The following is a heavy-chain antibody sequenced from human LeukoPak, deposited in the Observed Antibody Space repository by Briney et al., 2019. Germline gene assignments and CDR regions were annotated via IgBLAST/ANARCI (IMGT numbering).Heavy chain of an antibody. CDR3: AKDFGRNIGGPGY. Sequence: PGGSLRLSCAASGFTFSTYTMAWIRQAPGGGLGGVSGISGDGGGTYYADSVKGRFAISRDNSQSILYLQMNSVRAEDTAVYYCAKDFGRNIGGPGYWGRGTLVTVSS. CDR2: ISGDGGGT. V-gene: IGHV3-23*01. J-gene: IGHJ4*02. CDR1: GFTFSTYT. D-gene: IGHD2/OR15-2a*01.